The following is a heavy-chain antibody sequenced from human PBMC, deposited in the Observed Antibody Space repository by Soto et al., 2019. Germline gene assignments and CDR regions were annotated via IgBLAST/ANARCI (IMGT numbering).Heavy chain of an antibody. J-gene: IGHJ4*02. V-gene: IGHV3-23*01. D-gene: IGHD5-12*01. CDR3: ANQADGWLRFRGGFDY. Sequence: EVQLLESGGGLVQPGGSLRLSCAASGFTFSSYAMSWVRQAPGKGLEWVSAISGSGGSTYYADSVKGRFTISRDNPKNTLYLEMNSLRAEDTAVYYCANQADGWLRFRGGFDYWGQGTLVTVSS. CDR1: GFTFSSYA. CDR2: ISGSGGST.